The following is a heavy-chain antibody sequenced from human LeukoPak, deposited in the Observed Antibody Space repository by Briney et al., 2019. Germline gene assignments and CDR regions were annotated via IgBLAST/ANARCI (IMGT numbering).Heavy chain of an antibody. CDR1: GDSICSGGEY. V-gene: IGHV4-31*03. Sequence: SETLSLTCTVSGDSICSGGEYWSWIRQHPAKGLEWLGYIYYSGSTYYNPSLKSRVTISVDTSKNQFYLKLSSVTAADTAVYYCARSVCGVTRYFDYWGQGTLVTVSS. CDR2: IYYSGST. D-gene: IGHD3-3*01. CDR3: ARSVCGVTRYFDY. J-gene: IGHJ4*02.